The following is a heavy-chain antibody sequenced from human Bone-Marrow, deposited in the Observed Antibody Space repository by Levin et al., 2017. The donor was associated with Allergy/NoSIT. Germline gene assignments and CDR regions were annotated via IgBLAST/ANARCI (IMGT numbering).Heavy chain of an antibody. CDR1: GFTLSNHA. CDR3: ARGAAPEALLFWFDP. J-gene: IGHJ5*02. CDR2: LSSDGKTT. D-gene: IGHD6-13*01. V-gene: IGHV3-64*01. Sequence: VASVKVSCVADGFTLSNHAMHWVRQAPGKGLDYVSALSSDGKTTYYASSVKGRFTISRDTSKNTLYLQMASLRHEDVAVYFCARGAAPEALLFWFDPWGQGTPVIVSS.